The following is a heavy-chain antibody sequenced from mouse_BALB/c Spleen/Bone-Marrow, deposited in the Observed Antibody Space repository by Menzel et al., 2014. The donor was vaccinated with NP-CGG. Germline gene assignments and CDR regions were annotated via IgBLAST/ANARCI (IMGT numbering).Heavy chain of an antibody. V-gene: IGHV14-3*02. CDR3: ARDDYDDYYAMDY. CDR1: GFNIKDTY. CDR2: IDPANGNT. Sequence: VQLQQSGAELVKPGASVKLSCTASGFNIKDTYMHWVKQRPEQGLEWIGRIDPANGNTKYDPKFQDKATITTDTSSNTAYLQLSSLTCEDTAVYYCARDDYDDYYAMDYWGQGTSVTVSS. J-gene: IGHJ4*01. D-gene: IGHD2-4*01.